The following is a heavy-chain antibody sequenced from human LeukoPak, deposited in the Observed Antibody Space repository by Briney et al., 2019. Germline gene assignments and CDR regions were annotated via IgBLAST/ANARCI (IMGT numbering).Heavy chain of an antibody. D-gene: IGHD5-18*01. Sequence: SVKLSCKASGGTFSSYAISWGRQTPGQGLEWRGRIIPIFGTANYAQKFQGRVTITTDESTRTAYMELSRLRSEDTAVYYCVRERGYSYGYPDYWGQGTLVTVSS. CDR1: GGTFSSYA. CDR3: VRERGYSYGYPDY. V-gene: IGHV1-69*05. J-gene: IGHJ4*02. CDR2: IIPIFGTA.